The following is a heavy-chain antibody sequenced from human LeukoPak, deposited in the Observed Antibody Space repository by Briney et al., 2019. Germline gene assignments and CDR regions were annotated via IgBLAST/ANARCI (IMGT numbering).Heavy chain of an antibody. V-gene: IGHV1-69*13. CDR1: GGTFSSYA. CDR3: ARGLWFGELEDYYMDV. D-gene: IGHD3-10*01. CDR2: IIPIFGTA. Sequence: SVKVSCKASGGTFSSYAISWVRQAPGQGLEWMGGIIPIFGTANYAQKFQGRVTITADESTSTAYMELSSLRSEDTAVYYCARGLWFGELEDYYMDVWGKGTTVTISS. J-gene: IGHJ6*03.